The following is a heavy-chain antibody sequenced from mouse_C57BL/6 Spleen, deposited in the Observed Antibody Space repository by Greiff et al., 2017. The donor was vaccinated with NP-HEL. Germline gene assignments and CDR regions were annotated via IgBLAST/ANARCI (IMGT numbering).Heavy chain of an antibody. CDR3: ARALYYGSSYWYFDV. J-gene: IGHJ1*03. CDR1: GYSITSGYY. V-gene: IGHV3-6*01. CDR2: ISYDGSN. Sequence: EVKLQESGPGLVKPSQSLSLTCSVTGYSITSGYYWNWIRQFPGNKLEWMGYISYDGSNNYNPSLKNRISITRDTSKNQFFLKLNSVTTEDTATYYCARALYYGSSYWYFDVWGTGTTVTVSS. D-gene: IGHD1-1*01.